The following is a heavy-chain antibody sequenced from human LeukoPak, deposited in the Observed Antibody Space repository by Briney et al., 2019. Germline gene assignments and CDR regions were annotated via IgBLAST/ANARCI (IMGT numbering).Heavy chain of an antibody. J-gene: IGHJ4*02. Sequence: GGSLRLSCAASGFTFYDYAMHWVRQPPGKGLEWVSAISGSGGSTYYADSVKGRFTISRDNSKNTLYLQMNSLRAEDTAVYYCARDRRWLQYFDYWGQGTLVTVSS. CDR3: ARDRRWLQYFDY. CDR2: ISGSGGST. V-gene: IGHV3-23*01. CDR1: GFTFYDYA. D-gene: IGHD5-24*01.